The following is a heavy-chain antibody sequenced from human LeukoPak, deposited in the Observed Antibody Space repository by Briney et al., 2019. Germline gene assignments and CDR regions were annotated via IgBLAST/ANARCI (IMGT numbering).Heavy chain of an antibody. D-gene: IGHD3-22*01. CDR1: GGSFSGYY. Sequence: SETLSLTCAVYGGSFSGYYWSWVRQPPGKGLEWIGEINHSGSTNYNPSLKSRVIISVDTSKNQFSLKLSSVTAADTAVYYCARVERYLGGYSLFDYWGQGTLVTVSS. V-gene: IGHV4-34*01. CDR3: ARVERYLGGYSLFDY. CDR2: INHSGST. J-gene: IGHJ4*02.